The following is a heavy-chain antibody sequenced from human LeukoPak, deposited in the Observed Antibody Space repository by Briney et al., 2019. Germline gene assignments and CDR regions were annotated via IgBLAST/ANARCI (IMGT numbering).Heavy chain of an antibody. V-gene: IGHV3-11*01. D-gene: IGHD2-15*01. CDR2: ISSSGSTI. J-gene: IGHJ4*02. CDR1: GFTFSDYY. CDR3: ARDEYYPYCSGGSCYHDY. Sequence: PGGSLRLSCAASGFTFSDYYMSWIRQAPGKGLEWVSYISSSGSTIYYADSAKGRFTISRDNAKNSLYLQMNSLRAEDTAVYYCARDEYYPYCSGGSCYHDYWGQGTLVTVSS.